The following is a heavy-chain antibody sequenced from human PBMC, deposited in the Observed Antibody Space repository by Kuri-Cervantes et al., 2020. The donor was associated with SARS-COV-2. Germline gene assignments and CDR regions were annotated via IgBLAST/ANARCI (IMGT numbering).Heavy chain of an antibody. V-gene: IGHV4-4*07. CDR2: IYTSGST. Sequence: SETLSLTCTVSGGSISSYYWSWIRQPAGKGLEWIGRIYTSGSTNYNPSLKSRVTMSVDTSKNQFSLKLSSVTAADTAVYYCAGIQWLTPDYYYYGMDVWGQGTTVTVSS. J-gene: IGHJ6*02. D-gene: IGHD6-19*01. CDR3: AGIQWLTPDYYYYGMDV. CDR1: GGSISSYY.